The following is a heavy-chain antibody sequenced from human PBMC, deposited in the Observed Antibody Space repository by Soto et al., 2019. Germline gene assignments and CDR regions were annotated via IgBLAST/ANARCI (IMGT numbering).Heavy chain of an antibody. Sequence: QVQLVQSGAEVKKPGASVKVSCKAFGYTFTGYYMHWVRQAPGQGLEWMGWINPNSGGTNYAQKFQGRVTMTRDTSISTAYMELSRLRSDDTAVYYCAREGAIAARPGYYYGMDVWGQGTTVTVSS. J-gene: IGHJ6*02. D-gene: IGHD6-6*01. CDR2: INPNSGGT. V-gene: IGHV1-2*02. CDR1: GYTFTGYY. CDR3: AREGAIAARPGYYYGMDV.